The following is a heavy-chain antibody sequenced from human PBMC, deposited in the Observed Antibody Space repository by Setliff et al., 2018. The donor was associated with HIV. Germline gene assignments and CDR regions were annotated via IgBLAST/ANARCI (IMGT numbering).Heavy chain of an antibody. CDR1: GYTFSGHY. CDR2: INPNSGGT. CDR3: ARDIPHDYTFWSGSTRFDP. Sequence: ASVKVSCKASGYTFSGHYMHWVRQAPGQGLEWMGWINPNSGGTNYAQKFQGRVTMTRDTSVSTAYMELRWLRSDDTAVYYCARDIPHDYTFWSGSTRFDPWGQGTLVTVSS. V-gene: IGHV1-2*02. J-gene: IGHJ5*02. D-gene: IGHD3-3*01.